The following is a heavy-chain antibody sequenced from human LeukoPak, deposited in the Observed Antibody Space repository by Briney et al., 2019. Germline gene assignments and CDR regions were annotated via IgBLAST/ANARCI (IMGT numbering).Heavy chain of an antibody. CDR2: VNPNSGNT. CDR3: ARGILRQQLVHTY. CDR1: GYTFTSYD. D-gene: IGHD6-13*01. Sequence: ASVKVSCKASGYTFTSYDINWVRQATGQGLEWMGWVNPNSGNTGYAQKFQGRVTMTRNTSISTAYMELSSLRSEDTAVYYCARGILRQQLVHTYWGQGTLVTVSS. V-gene: IGHV1-8*01. J-gene: IGHJ4*02.